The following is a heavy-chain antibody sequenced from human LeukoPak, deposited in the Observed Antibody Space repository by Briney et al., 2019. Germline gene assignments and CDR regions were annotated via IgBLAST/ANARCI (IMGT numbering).Heavy chain of an antibody. Sequence: SEALSLTCTVSGGSISSYYWSWIRQPPGKGLEWIGYIYYSGSTNYKPSLKSRVTISVDTSKNQFSLKLNSVTAADAAVYYCARGGYYGSGNDFRFDPWGQGTLVTVSS. V-gene: IGHV4-59*01. CDR2: IYYSGST. D-gene: IGHD3-10*01. CDR3: ARGGYYGSGNDFRFDP. CDR1: GGSISSYY. J-gene: IGHJ5*02.